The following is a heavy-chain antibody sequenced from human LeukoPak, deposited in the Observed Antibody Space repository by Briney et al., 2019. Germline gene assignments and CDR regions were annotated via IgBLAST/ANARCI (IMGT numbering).Heavy chain of an antibody. V-gene: IGHV3-15*01. D-gene: IGHD2-8*01. CDR2: IKSKTDGGTT. J-gene: IGHJ6*02. CDR3: TTEGEWPADYYYYGMDV. CDR1: GFTFSNAW. Sequence: GGSLRLSCAASGFTFSNAWMSWVRQAPGKGLEWVGRIKSKTDGGTTDYAAPVKGRFTISRDDSKNTLYLQMNSLKTEDTAVYYCTTEGEWPADYYYYGMDVWGQGTTVTVSS.